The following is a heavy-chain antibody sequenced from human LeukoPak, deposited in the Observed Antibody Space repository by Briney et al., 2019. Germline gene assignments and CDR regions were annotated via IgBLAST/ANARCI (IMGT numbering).Heavy chain of an antibody. CDR1: GYTFTTYG. CDR2: ISGFNRNT. J-gene: IGHJ4*02. Sequence: ASVKVSCKASGYTFTTYGISWVRQAPGQGLEWMGWISGFNRNTHSAQKFQGRVTLTADTSTSTAYMELRSLRSDDTAVYYCARRGDGYFDWLLLGDYWGQGTVVTVSS. D-gene: IGHD3-9*01. CDR3: ARRGDGYFDWLLLGDY. V-gene: IGHV1-18*01.